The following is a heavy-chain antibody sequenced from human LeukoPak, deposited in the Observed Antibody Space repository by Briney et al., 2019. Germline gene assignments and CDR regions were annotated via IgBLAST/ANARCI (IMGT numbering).Heavy chain of an antibody. CDR2: IKHSGST. D-gene: IGHD3-10*01. V-gene: IGHV4-34*01. CDR3: ARKTCYGLGKFENHYGMDV. Sequence: PSETLSLTCAVYGGSFSGYYWSWIRQPPGKGLEWIGEIKHSGSTNFNPSLESRVTLSVDTSKNQFSLKLSSVTAADTAVYYCARKTCYGLGKFENHYGMDVWGKGTTVTVSS. CDR1: GGSFSGYY. J-gene: IGHJ6*04.